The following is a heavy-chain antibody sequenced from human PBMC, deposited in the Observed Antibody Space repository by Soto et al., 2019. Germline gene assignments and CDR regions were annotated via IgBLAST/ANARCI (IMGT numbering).Heavy chain of an antibody. D-gene: IGHD6-19*01. CDR1: GGSISTNW. CDR2: IYHSGST. Sequence: QVQLQESGPGLMKPSGTLSLTCAVSGGSISTNWWSWVRQPPGKGLEWIGEIYHSGSTNYNPSLKNRDTMSVDKSQNHLSLNLISVTAADTAVYYCARHIAVSGTRGFDFWGQGTLVTVSS. V-gene: IGHV4-4*02. CDR3: ARHIAVSGTRGFDF. J-gene: IGHJ4*02.